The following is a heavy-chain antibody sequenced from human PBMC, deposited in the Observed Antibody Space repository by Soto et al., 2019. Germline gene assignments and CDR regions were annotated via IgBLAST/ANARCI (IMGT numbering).Heavy chain of an antibody. CDR3: AREGGYSYGWMGYYGMDV. V-gene: IGHV4-30-4*01. CDR2: IYYSGST. D-gene: IGHD5-18*01. Sequence: PSETLSLTCTVSDGSISSGDYYWSWIRQPPGKGLEWIGYIYYSGSTYYNPSLKSRVTISVDTSKNQFSLKLSSVTAADTAVYYCAREGGYSYGWMGYYGMDVWGQGTTVTVSS. CDR1: DGSISSGDYY. J-gene: IGHJ6*02.